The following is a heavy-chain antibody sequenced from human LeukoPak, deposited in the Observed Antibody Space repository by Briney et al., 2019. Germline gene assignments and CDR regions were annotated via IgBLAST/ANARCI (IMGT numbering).Heavy chain of an antibody. J-gene: IGHJ4*02. V-gene: IGHV4-39*07. CDR1: GGSISSSSYY. CDR3: ARGSGGPSGY. Sequence: PSETLSLTCTVSGGSISSSSYYWGWIRQPPGKGLEWIGSIYYSGSTYYNPSLKSRVTTSVDKSKNQFSLKLSSVTAADTAVYYCARGSGGPSGYWGQGTLVTVSS. CDR2: IYYSGST. D-gene: IGHD3-10*01.